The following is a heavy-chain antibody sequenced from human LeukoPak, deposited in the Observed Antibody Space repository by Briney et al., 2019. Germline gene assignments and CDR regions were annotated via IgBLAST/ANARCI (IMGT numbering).Heavy chain of an antibody. D-gene: IGHD6-19*01. Sequence: GGSLRLSCVVSGFTPSTYGMSWVRQAPGMGLEWVANIKEDGSEKYYVGSVKGRFTISRDNAQSSLFLQMNSLRAEDTAVYYCARDTSGKSGWRYFDYWGQGALVTVSS. CDR2: IKEDGSEK. CDR1: GFTPSTYG. CDR3: ARDTSGKSGWRYFDY. V-gene: IGHV3-7*01. J-gene: IGHJ4*02.